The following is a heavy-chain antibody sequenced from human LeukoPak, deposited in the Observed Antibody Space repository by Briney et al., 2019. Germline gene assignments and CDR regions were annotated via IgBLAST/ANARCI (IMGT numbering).Heavy chain of an antibody. J-gene: IGHJ4*02. Sequence: GDSLKISCKGSGYSFTSYWIGWVRQMPGKGLEWMGTIYPGGSDARYSPSFQGQVTISADKSISTAYLQWSSLKASDTAIYYCARDYTRSSPFDYWGQGTLVTVSP. CDR2: IYPGGSDA. D-gene: IGHD2-2*02. CDR3: ARDYTRSSPFDY. CDR1: GYSFTSYW. V-gene: IGHV5-51*01.